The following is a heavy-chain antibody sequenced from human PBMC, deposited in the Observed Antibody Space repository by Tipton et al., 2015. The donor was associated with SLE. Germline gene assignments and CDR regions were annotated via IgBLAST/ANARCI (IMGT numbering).Heavy chain of an antibody. V-gene: IGHV4-38-2*02. CDR1: GYSISSGFY. CDR2: IYHSGST. Sequence: TLSLTCSVSGYSISSGFYWGWLRQSPGKGLEWIGSIYHSGSTQYNPSLKSRVTISVDTSGNQVSLRLRSVTAADTAVYYWARDLFVEFYRSWSDYAYYFDYWGQGVLVTVSS. CDR3: ARDLFVEFYRSWSDYAYYFDY. D-gene: IGHD3-3*01. J-gene: IGHJ4*02.